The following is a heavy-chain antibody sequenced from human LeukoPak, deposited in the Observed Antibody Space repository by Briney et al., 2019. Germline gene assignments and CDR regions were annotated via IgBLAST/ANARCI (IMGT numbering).Heavy chain of an antibody. CDR3: ATWTVKSGGTPHD. J-gene: IGHJ4*02. V-gene: IGHV1-24*01. D-gene: IGHD2-15*01. CDR2: FDPEDGET. CDR1: GYTLTELS. Sequence: ASVKVSCKVSGYTLTELSMHWVRQAPGKGLEWMGGFDPEDGETIYTQKFQGRVTMTEDTSTDTAYMELSGLRSEDTAVYYCATWTVKSGGTPHDWGQGTLVTVSS.